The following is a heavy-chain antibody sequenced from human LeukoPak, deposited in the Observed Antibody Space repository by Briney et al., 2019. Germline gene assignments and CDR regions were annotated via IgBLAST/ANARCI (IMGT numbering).Heavy chain of an antibody. Sequence: GGSLRLSCAASGFTFSSYSMNWVRQAPGKGLEWVSSISSSSYIYYADSVKGRLTISRDNAKNSLYLQMNSLRAEDTAVYYCASGLLWFGEYTLDAFDIWGQGTMVTVSS. CDR1: GFTFSSYS. D-gene: IGHD3-10*01. CDR3: ASGLLWFGEYTLDAFDI. CDR2: ISSSSYI. V-gene: IGHV3-21*01. J-gene: IGHJ3*02.